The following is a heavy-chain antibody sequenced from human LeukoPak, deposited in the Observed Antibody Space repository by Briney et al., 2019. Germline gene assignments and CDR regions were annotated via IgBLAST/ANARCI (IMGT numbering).Heavy chain of an antibody. Sequence: PGGSLRLACAASGFTFRSDWMSWVRQSPEKGLEWAANINPDGSATYYVDSVKGRFTISRDNTKNSIYLQMNSLRVEDTALYYCVREYYYNYSGHRALAYWGQGSPVTVSP. CDR1: GFTFRSDW. D-gene: IGHD3-22*01. V-gene: IGHV3-7*03. CDR3: VREYYYNYSGHRALAY. J-gene: IGHJ4*02. CDR2: INPDGSAT.